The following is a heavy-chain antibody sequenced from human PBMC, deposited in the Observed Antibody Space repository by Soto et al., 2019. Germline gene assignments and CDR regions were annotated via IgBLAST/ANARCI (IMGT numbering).Heavy chain of an antibody. V-gene: IGHV4-61*01. CDR2: IYYSGRT. CDR3: ARERRIQLWSSVGDYYYYDGMDV. J-gene: IGHJ6*02. Sequence: SETLSLTCTVSGGSVSSGSYYWSWIRQPPGKGLEWIGYIYYSGRTNYNPSLKSRVTISVDTSKNQFSMKLSAVTAADTAVYYCARERRIQLWSSVGDYYYYDGMDVWGQGTTVTVSS. D-gene: IGHD5-18*01. CDR1: GGSVSSGSYY.